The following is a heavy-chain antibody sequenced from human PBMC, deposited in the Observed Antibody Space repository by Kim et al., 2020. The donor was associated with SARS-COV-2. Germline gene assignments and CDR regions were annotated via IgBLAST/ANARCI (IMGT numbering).Heavy chain of an antibody. CDR3: ARDLVVTAIVDAFDI. V-gene: IGHV3-21*01. D-gene: IGHD2-21*02. CDR2: ISSSSSYI. J-gene: IGHJ3*02. CDR1: GFTFSSYS. Sequence: GGSLRLSCAASGFTFSSYSMNWVRQAPGKGLEWVSSISSSSSYIYYADSVKGRFTISRDNAKNLLYLQMNSLRAEDTTVYYCARDLVVTAIVDAFDIWGQGTMVTVSS.